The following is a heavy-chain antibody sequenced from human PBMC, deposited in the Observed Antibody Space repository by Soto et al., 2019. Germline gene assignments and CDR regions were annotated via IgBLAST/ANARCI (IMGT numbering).Heavy chain of an antibody. D-gene: IGHD4-17*01. V-gene: IGHV2-5*01. CDR3: SYGVTNDAFFFDX. CDR1: GFSLNTGGVG. J-gene: IGHJ4*02. CDR2: IYWNDDK. Sequence: VPGPTLVHPTQTLTLTCTFSGFSLNTGGVGVCWIRHPPVKALEWLALIYWNDDKRYSPSQKSRLTITKDTSKKQVVLTMTNMDPVHTATYYYSYGVTNDAFFFDXWGQGTLVTVS.